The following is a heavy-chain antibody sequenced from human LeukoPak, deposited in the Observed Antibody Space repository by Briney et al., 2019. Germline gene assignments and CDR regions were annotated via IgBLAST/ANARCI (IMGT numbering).Heavy chain of an antibody. CDR1: GFTFSSYA. CDR3: AKVSDYGDHCLDY. CDR2: ISGSGGST. V-gene: IGHV3-23*01. D-gene: IGHD4-17*01. Sequence: GGSLRLSCAASGFTFSSYAMSCVRQAPGKGLEWVSAISGSGGSTYYADSVKGRFTISRDNSKNTLYLQMNSLRAEDTAVYYCAKVSDYGDHCLDYWGQGTLVTVSS. J-gene: IGHJ4*02.